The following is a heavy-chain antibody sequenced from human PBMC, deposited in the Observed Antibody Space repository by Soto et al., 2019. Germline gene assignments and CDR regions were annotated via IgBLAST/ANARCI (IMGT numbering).Heavy chain of an antibody. CDR2: ISYDGSNK. Sequence: GSLRLSCAASGFTFSSYAMHWVRQAPGKGLEWVAVISYDGSNKYYADSVKGRFTISRDNSKNTLYLQMNSLRAEDTAVYYCAREGSYGIDYWGQGTLVTVSS. J-gene: IGHJ4*02. V-gene: IGHV3-30-3*01. D-gene: IGHD5-18*01. CDR3: AREGSYGIDY. CDR1: GFTFSSYA.